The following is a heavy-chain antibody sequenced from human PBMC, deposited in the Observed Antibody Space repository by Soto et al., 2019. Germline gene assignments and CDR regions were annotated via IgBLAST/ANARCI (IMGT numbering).Heavy chain of an antibody. V-gene: IGHV3-48*01. CDR3: ARDMVDSSSWTPLRS. CDR2: ISSSSSTI. Sequence: GGSLRLSCAASGFTFSSYSMNWVRQAPGKGLEWVSYISSSSSTIYYADSVKGRFTISRDNAKNSLYLQMNSLRAEDTAVYYWARDMVDSSSWTPLRSWGQGTLVTVSS. J-gene: IGHJ4*02. D-gene: IGHD6-13*01. CDR1: GFTFSSYS.